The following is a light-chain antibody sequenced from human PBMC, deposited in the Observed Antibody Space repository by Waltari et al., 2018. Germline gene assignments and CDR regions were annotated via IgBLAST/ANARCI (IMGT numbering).Light chain of an antibody. CDR2: KAS. V-gene: IGKV1-5*03. Sequence: DIQMTQSPSTLSASVGDRVTITCRASQNINTWLAWHQQKPGKAPKLLIYKASRLESGVPSRFSGSGSGTEFTLTISSLQPDDFATYYCLQYNGEPRTFGQGTKVEVK. CDR1: QNINTW. CDR3: LQYNGEPRT. J-gene: IGKJ1*01.